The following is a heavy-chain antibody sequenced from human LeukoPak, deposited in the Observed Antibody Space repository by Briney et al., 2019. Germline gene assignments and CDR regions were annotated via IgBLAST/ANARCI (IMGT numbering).Heavy chain of an antibody. CDR2: IYYSGST. D-gene: IGHD3-16*01. V-gene: IGHV4-59*12. Sequence: KASETLSLTCTVSGGSISSYYWNWIRQPPGRGLEWIGYIYYSGSTNYNPSLKSRVTISVDTSKNQFSLKLSSVTAADTAVYYCARAGGRYYYGMDVWGQGTTVTVSS. CDR1: GGSISSYY. J-gene: IGHJ6*02. CDR3: ARAGGRYYYGMDV.